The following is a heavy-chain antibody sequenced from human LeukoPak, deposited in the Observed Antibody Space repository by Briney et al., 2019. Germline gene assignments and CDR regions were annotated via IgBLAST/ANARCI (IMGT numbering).Heavy chain of an antibody. V-gene: IGHV4-34*01. Sequence: ASETLSLTCAVYGGSFSGYYWSWIRQPPGKGLEWIGEINHSGSTNYNPSLKSRVTISVDTSKNQFSLKLSSVTAADTAVYYCERGGPLGFDPWGQGTLVTVSS. J-gene: IGHJ5*02. CDR2: INHSGST. D-gene: IGHD3-16*01. CDR1: GGSFSGYY. CDR3: ERGGPLGFDP.